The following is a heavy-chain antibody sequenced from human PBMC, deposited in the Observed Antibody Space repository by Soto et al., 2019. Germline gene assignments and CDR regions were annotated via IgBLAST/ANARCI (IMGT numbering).Heavy chain of an antibody. Sequence: SATLRLTWAVYGGSFSGYYWSWIRQPPGKGLEWIGEINHSGSTNYNPSLKSRVTISVDTSKNQFSLKLSSVTAADTAVYYCARGGDEDVGGSYPQLLSERGQRNLVTVYS. J-gene: IGHJ4*01. CDR3: ARGGDEDVGGSYPQLLSE. CDR1: GGSFSGYY. CDR2: INHSGST. D-gene: IGHD3-16*02. V-gene: IGHV4-34*01.